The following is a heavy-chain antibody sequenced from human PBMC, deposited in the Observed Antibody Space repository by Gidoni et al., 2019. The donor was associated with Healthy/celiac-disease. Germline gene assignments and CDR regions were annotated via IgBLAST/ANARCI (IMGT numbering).Heavy chain of an antibody. Sequence: EVQLVECGGGLVQTGGSRRRSWAASGFNFRSYSMNWVRQVPGKGLEWFSYISSSSRTSSYADSVKGQFSISRDNAKSSLYLPSNSLRDEDTAVYYCARDLGRGSSLREYYFDYWGQGTLVTVSS. D-gene: IGHD1-26*01. CDR2: ISSSSRTS. J-gene: IGHJ4*02. CDR1: GFNFRSYS. V-gene: IGHV3-48*02. CDR3: ARDLGRGSSLREYYFDY.